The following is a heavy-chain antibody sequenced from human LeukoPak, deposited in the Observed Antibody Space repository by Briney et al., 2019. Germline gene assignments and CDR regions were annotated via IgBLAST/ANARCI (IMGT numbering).Heavy chain of an antibody. V-gene: IGHV1-24*01. J-gene: IGHJ6*02. CDR3: AREFKPPGMSMIADFYGMDV. D-gene: IGHD3-22*01. CDR1: GYTLTELS. Sequence: ASVTVSCKISGYTLTELSMHWVRQAPGKGLEWMGGFDPEDGKTIYAQKFQGRVTLTTDTSTRTAYMELRSLRSDDTAVYFCAREFKPPGMSMIADFYGMDVWGQGTTVTVSS. CDR2: FDPEDGKT.